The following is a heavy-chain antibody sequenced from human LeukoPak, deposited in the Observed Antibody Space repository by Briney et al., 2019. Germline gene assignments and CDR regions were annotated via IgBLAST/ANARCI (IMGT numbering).Heavy chain of an antibody. V-gene: IGHV4-61*02. CDR2: VGRMYNREST. CDR1: GGSISSGTYY. J-gene: IGHJ4*02. Sequence: SETLSLTCTVSGGSISSGTYYWNWIRQPAGKGLEWIGRVGRMYNRESTNYNPSLKSPVTISVDTSKNQFSLKLSSVTAADTAVYYCASSSWLRDANFDSWGQGTLVTVSS. CDR3: ASSSWLRDANFDS. D-gene: IGHD2-2*01.